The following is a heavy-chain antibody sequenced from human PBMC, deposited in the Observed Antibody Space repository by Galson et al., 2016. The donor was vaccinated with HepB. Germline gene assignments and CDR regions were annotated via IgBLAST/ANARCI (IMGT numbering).Heavy chain of an antibody. CDR3: ARGQGGYRNEWHASPFDF. D-gene: IGHD3-16*02. CDR1: GFTSTTYN. Sequence: SLRLSCAASGFTSTTYNMNWVRQAPGKGLEWVSSISSSSVFIYYADSLKGRFTISRDNAKNSLYLQMNSLRAEDTALYYCARGQGGYRNEWHASPFDFWGPGTLVTVAS. CDR2: ISSSSVFI. J-gene: IGHJ4*02. V-gene: IGHV3-21*01.